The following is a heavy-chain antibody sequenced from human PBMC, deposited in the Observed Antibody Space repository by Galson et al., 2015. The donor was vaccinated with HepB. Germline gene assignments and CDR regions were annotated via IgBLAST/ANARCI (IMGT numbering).Heavy chain of an antibody. CDR3: ARAAGVDGKVDYFDY. CDR1: GYTFTSYY. CDR2: INPSGGNT. J-gene: IGHJ4*02. Sequence: SVKVSCKASGYTFTSYYMHWVRQAPGQGLEWMGIINPSGGNTSYAQKFQGRVTMTSDTSTSTVYMELSSLRSEDTAVYYCARAAGVDGKVDYFDYWGQGTLVTVSS. D-gene: IGHD6-13*01. V-gene: IGHV1-46*01.